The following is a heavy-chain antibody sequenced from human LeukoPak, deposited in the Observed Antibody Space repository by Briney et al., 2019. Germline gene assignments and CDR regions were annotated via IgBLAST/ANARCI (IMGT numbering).Heavy chain of an antibody. Sequence: QPGGSLRLSCAASGFTFSSYWMSWVRQAPGKGLEWVANIKQDGSEKYYVDSVKGRFTISRDNAKNSLYLQMNSLRAEDTAVYYCARYGVCSSTSCYPNWFDPWGQGTLVTVSS. J-gene: IGHJ5*02. V-gene: IGHV3-7*01. CDR2: IKQDGSEK. CDR3: ARYGVCSSTSCYPNWFDP. D-gene: IGHD2-2*01. CDR1: GFTFSSYW.